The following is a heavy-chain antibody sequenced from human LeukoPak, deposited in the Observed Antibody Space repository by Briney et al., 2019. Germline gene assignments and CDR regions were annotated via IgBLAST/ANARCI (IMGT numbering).Heavy chain of an antibody. CDR2: IYSRGST. D-gene: IGHD3-22*01. J-gene: IGHJ5*02. CDR3: ARDHVQDYYDSSGYYYVSNWFDP. Sequence: GGSLRLSCAASGFTVSGNYMSWVRQAPGKGLEWVSVIYSRGSTYYADSVKGRFTISRDNSKNTLYLQMNSLRAEDTAVYYCARDHVQDYYDSSGYYYVSNWFDPWGQGTLVTVSS. CDR1: GFTVSGNY. V-gene: IGHV3-53*01.